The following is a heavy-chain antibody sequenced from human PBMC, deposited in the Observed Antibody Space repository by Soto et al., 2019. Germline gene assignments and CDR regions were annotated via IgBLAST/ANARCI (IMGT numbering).Heavy chain of an antibody. CDR1: GYTFTGYY. J-gene: IGHJ6*02. CDR3: ARERARPRYGMDV. Sequence: QVQLVQSGAEVKKPGASVKVSCKASGYTFTGYYMHWVRQAPGQGLEWMGWINPNSGGTNYAQKVQGWVTMTRDTSISTAYMELSRLRSDDTAVYYCARERARPRYGMDVWGQGTTVTVSS. CDR2: INPNSGGT. V-gene: IGHV1-2*04.